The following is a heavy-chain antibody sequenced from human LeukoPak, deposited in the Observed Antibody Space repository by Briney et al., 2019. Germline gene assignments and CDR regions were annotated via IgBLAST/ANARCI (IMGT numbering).Heavy chain of an antibody. J-gene: IGHJ4*02. CDR1: GGSISSYY. CDR2: IYYSGST. CDR3: ARHSDYYDSSGYSGFDY. D-gene: IGHD3-22*01. Sequence: SETLSLTCTVSGGSISSYYWSWIPQPPGKGLEWIGYIYYSGSTNYNPSLKSRVTISVDTSKNQFSLKLSSVTAADTAVYYCARHSDYYDSSGYSGFDYWGQGTLVTVSS. V-gene: IGHV4-59*08.